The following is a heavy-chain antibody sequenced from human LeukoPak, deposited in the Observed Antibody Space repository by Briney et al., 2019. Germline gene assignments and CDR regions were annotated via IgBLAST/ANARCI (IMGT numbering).Heavy chain of an antibody. CDR1: GFTFSSHA. D-gene: IGHD1-1*01. V-gene: IGHV3-23*01. CDR3: ANEVRPNDY. J-gene: IGHJ4*02. Sequence: GGSLRLSCAASGFTFSSHAMCWVRQAPGKGLEWVSSIDISGGSTYYADSVQGRFTISRDNSKNTLYLEMNSLRAEDTALYHCANEVRPNDYWGQGTLVTVSS. CDR2: IDISGGST.